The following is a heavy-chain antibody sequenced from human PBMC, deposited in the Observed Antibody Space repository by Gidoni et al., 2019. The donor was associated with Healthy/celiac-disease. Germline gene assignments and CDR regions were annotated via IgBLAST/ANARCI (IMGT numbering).Heavy chain of an antibody. CDR3: ARGGYGSPSDYYYYYMDV. Sequence: QVQLVQSGAEVKKPGASVKVSCKASGYTFTGYYMHWVRQAPGQGLEWMGWINPNSGGTNYAQKFQGWVPMTRDTSISTAYMELSRLRSDDTAVYYCARGGYGSPSDYYYYYMDVWGKGTTVTVSS. J-gene: IGHJ6*03. V-gene: IGHV1-2*04. CDR2: INPNSGGT. CDR1: GYTFTGYY. D-gene: IGHD4-17*01.